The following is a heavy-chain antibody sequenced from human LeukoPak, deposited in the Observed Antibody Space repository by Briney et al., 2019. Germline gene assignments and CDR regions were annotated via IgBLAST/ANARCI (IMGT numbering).Heavy chain of an antibody. CDR2: ISGSGGST. D-gene: IGHD6-19*01. J-gene: IGHJ6*03. CDR1: GFTFSSYA. V-gene: IGHV3-23*01. CDR3: AKGGSSYYYYYYIDV. Sequence: GGSLRLSCATSGFTFSSYAMSWVRQAPGKGLEWVSVISGSGGSTYYADSVKGRFTISRDNSKNTLYLQMNSLRAEDTAIYYCAKGGSSYYYYYYIDVWGKGTTVTVSS.